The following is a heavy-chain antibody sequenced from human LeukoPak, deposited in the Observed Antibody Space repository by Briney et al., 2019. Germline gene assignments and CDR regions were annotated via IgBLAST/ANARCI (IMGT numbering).Heavy chain of an antibody. CDR2: IDPNSGGT. CDR1: GFSFTGNF. J-gene: IGHJ4*02. V-gene: IGHV1-2*06. CDR3: ARGPHDTAYYFDQ. Sequence: GASVKVSCKASGFSFTGNFMHWVRQAPGQGPEWMGRIDPNSGGTNYALKFQGRVTMTRDTSITTAYMDLSRLRSDDTAVYYCARGPHDTAYYFDQWGQGTLVTASP. D-gene: IGHD5-18*01.